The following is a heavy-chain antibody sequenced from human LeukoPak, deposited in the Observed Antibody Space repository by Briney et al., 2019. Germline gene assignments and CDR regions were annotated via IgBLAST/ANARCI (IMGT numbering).Heavy chain of an antibody. V-gene: IGHV3-7*03. Sequence: GGSLRLSCAASGFVFSSYWMTWVRQAPGKGLEWVASINEGGSGKYYVDSVKGRFTISRDNAQESLYLEMRSLRAEDTAVYYCARAVTSTEGYWGQGTLVTVSS. D-gene: IGHD4-17*01. CDR3: ARAVTSTEGY. CDR1: GFVFSSYW. J-gene: IGHJ4*02. CDR2: INEGGSGK.